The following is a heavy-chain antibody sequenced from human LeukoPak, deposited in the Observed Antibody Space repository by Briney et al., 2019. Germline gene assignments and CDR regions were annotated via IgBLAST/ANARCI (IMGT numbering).Heavy chain of an antibody. CDR2: ISPDGNNK. V-gene: IGHV3-30*18. J-gene: IGHJ6*02. D-gene: IGHD3-10*01. Sequence: GGSLRLSCTASGFTFNTHGMHWVRQVPGKGLEWVTLISPDGNNKYYADSVKGRFTISRDNSKNTLYLQMNSLRVEDTAVFYCAQGGSEIYYYYHGMDVWGQGTTVTVSS. CDR3: AQGGSEIYYYYHGMDV. CDR1: GFTFNTHG.